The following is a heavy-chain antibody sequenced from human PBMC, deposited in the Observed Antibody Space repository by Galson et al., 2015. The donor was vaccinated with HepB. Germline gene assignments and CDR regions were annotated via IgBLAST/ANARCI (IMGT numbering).Heavy chain of an antibody. CDR3: AKALLPLAATYYYYYMDV. CDR2: ISYDGSNK. V-gene: IGHV3-30*18. CDR1: GFTFSSYG. D-gene: IGHD2-15*01. Sequence: SLRLSCAASGFTFSSYGMHWVRQAPGKGLEWVAVISYDGSNKYYADSVKGRFTISRDNSKNTLYLQMNSLRAEDTAVYYCAKALLPLAATYYYYYMDVWGKGTTVTVSS. J-gene: IGHJ6*03.